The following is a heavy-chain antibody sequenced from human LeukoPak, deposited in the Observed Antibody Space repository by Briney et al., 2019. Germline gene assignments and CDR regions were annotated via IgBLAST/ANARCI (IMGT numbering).Heavy chain of an antibody. CDR2: ISYDGSNK. CDR1: GFTFSSYG. Sequence: GGSLRLSCAASGFTFSSYGVHWVRQAPGKGLEWVAVISYDGSNKYYADSVKGRFTISRDNSKNTLYLQMNSLRAEDTAVYYCARGGYYDSSGYQIDYWGQGTLVTVSS. D-gene: IGHD3-22*01. CDR3: ARGGYYDSSGYQIDY. V-gene: IGHV3-30*19. J-gene: IGHJ4*02.